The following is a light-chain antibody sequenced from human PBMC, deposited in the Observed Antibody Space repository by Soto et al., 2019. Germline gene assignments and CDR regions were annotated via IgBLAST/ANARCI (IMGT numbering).Light chain of an antibody. CDR1: QSVSSN. V-gene: IGKV3-15*01. Sequence: EIVMTQSPATLSVSPGERATLSCRASQSVSSNLAWYQQKPGQAPRLLIYGASTRATGIPARFSGSGSGTEFTLTISSLQSEDFAVYYCQQYNNWWTFGQGTKAE. CDR2: GAS. J-gene: IGKJ1*01. CDR3: QQYNNWWT.